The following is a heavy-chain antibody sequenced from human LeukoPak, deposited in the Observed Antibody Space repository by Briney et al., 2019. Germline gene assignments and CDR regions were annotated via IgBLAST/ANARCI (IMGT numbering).Heavy chain of an antibody. CDR3: AKDATGGDILTGYYHNWFDP. J-gene: IGHJ5*02. CDR2: ISWNSGSI. CDR1: GFTFDDYA. Sequence: GGPLRLSCAASGFTFDDYAMHWVRQAPGKGLEWVSGISWNSGSIGYADSVKGRFTISRDNAKNSLYLQMNSLRAEDTALYYCAKDATGGDILTGYYHNWFDPWGQGTLVTVSS. V-gene: IGHV3-9*01. D-gene: IGHD3-9*01.